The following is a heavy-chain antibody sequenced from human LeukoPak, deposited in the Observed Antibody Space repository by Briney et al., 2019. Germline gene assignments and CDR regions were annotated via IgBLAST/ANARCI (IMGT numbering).Heavy chain of an antibody. V-gene: IGHV3-30-3*01. Sequence: GGSLRLSCAASGFTFSSYWMSWVRQAPGKGLEWVAVISYDGSNKYYADSVKGRFTISRDNSKNTLYLQMNSLRAEDTAVYYCARDHASGSLDYWGQGTLVTVSS. CDR2: ISYDGSNK. CDR1: GFTFSSYW. J-gene: IGHJ4*02. D-gene: IGHD1-26*01. CDR3: ARDHASGSLDY.